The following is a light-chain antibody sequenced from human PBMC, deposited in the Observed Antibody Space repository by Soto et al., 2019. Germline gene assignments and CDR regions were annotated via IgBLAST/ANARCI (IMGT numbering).Light chain of an antibody. CDR2: KAS. J-gene: IGKJ1*01. CDR3: QHYNSYSEA. CDR1: QSIGDW. Sequence: DIQMTQSPSTLSASVGDTVTITCRASQSIGDWMAWYQQTPGKAPKLLIYKASTLKSGVPSRFSGSGSGTEFTLTISSLQPDDFATYYCQHYNSYSEAFGQGTKVELK. V-gene: IGKV1-5*03.